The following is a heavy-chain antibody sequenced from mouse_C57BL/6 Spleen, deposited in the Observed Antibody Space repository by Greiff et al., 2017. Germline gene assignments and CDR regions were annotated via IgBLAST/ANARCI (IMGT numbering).Heavy chain of an antibody. CDR1: GFTFSSYA. V-gene: IGHV5-9-1*02. CDR2: ISSGGDYI. J-gene: IGHJ1*03. Sequence: EVKLVESGEGLVKPGGSLKLSCAASGFTFSSYAMSWVRQTPEKRLEWVAYISSGGDYIYYADTVKGRFTISRDNARNTLYLQMSSLKSEDTAMYYCTREEDSPSSYYYGSSFNWYFDVWGTGTTVTVSS. D-gene: IGHD1-1*01. CDR3: TREEDSPSSYYYGSSFNWYFDV.